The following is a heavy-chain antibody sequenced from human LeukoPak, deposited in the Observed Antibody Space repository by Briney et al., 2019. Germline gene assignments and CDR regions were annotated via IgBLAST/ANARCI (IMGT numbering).Heavy chain of an antibody. V-gene: IGHV3-21*01. CDR2: ISGSSSYK. Sequence: GGSLRLSCEVSGFDFSTYSMNWVRQAPGKGLEWVSSISGSSSYKFYADSVKGRFTISRDNGKNTLYLQMNNMRVEDTAVYYCARAMVSGYDWEGHFDSWGLGSLVTVS. CDR1: GFDFSTYS. J-gene: IGHJ4*02. CDR3: ARAMVSGYDWEGHFDS. D-gene: IGHD6-25*01.